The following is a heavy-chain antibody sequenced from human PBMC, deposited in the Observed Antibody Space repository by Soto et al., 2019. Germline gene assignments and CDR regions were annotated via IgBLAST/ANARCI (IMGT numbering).Heavy chain of an antibody. D-gene: IGHD5-18*01. Sequence: SVKVSCKASASTFTSYDINWVRPAAGQGLEWMGWMKPNSGNTGYAQKFRGRVTMTRNTSISTAYMELSSLRSEDTGVYYCARGGDTAMDFDPWGQGTLVTVSS. J-gene: IGHJ5*02. V-gene: IGHV1-8*01. CDR1: ASTFTSYD. CDR3: ARGGDTAMDFDP. CDR2: MKPNSGNT.